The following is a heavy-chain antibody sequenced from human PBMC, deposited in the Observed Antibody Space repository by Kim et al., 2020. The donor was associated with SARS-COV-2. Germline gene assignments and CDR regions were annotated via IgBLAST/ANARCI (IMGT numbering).Heavy chain of an antibody. J-gene: IGHJ6*02. D-gene: IGHD3-10*01. V-gene: IGHV1-18*01. CDR3: ARDRQLLWFGELFPLDYYGMDV. CDR1: GYTFTSYG. Sequence: ASVKVSCKASGYTFTSYGISWVRQAPGQGLEWMGWISAYNGNTNYAQKLQGRVTMTTYTSTSTAYMELRSLRSDDTAVYYCARDRQLLWFGELFPLDYYGMDVWGQGTTVTVSS. CDR2: ISAYNGNT.